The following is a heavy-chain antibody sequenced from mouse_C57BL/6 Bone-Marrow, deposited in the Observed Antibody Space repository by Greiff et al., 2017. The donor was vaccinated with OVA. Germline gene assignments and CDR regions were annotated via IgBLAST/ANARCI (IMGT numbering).Heavy chain of an antibody. V-gene: IGHV1-26*01. CDR3: ARIVLRYSFYFDY. Sequence: VQLQQSGPELVKPGASVKISCKASGYTFTDYYLNWVKQSHGKSLEWIGDINPNNGGTSYNQKFKGKATLTVDKSSSTAYMELRSLTSEDSAVYYCARIVLRYSFYFDYWGQGTTLTVSS. CDR1: GYTFTDYY. D-gene: IGHD1-1*01. CDR2: INPNNGGT. J-gene: IGHJ2*01.